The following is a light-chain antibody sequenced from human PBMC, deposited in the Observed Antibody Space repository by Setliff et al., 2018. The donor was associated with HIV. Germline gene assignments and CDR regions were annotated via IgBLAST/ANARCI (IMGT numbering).Light chain of an antibody. CDR1: SSDIGTYNY. Sequence: QSALAQPASVSGSPGQSIAISCTGASSDIGTYNYVSWYQQHPGKAPKLTIYDIVNRPSGVSDRFSGSKSGNTASLTISGLQTEDEADYYCSSFTTTNTPSVFGTGTKVTVL. CDR2: DIV. J-gene: IGLJ1*01. V-gene: IGLV2-14*03. CDR3: SSFTTTNTPSV.